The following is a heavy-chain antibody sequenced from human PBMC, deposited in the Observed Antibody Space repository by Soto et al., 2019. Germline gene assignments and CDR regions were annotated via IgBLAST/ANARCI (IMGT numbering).Heavy chain of an antibody. CDR1: GYAFEVAW. D-gene: IGHD3-22*01. J-gene: IGHJ6*03. V-gene: IGHV3-15*01. CDR3: TTGRRDYYGNSYMDL. Sequence: EMQLGESGGGLVKPGGSLRLSCAVSGYAFEVAWMNWVRQAPGKGLEWVGRIKSKLDGGTTEYAAPVEGRFTISRDESTSTLYLQMNSLRTEDTAVYYCTTGRRDYYGNSYMDLWGKETTVTVSS. CDR2: IKSKLDGGTT.